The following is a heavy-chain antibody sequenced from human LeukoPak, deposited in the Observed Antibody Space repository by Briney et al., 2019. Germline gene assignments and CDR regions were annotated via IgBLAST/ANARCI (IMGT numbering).Heavy chain of an antibody. V-gene: IGHV1-69*05. CDR2: IIPIFGTA. CDR1: GGTFSSYA. CDR3: ARDIVVVVAATPPSVDNWFDP. J-gene: IGHJ5*02. Sequence: ASVKVSCKASGGTFSSYAISWVRQAPGQGLEWMGRIIPIFGTANYAQKFQGRVTITTDESTSTAYMELSSLRSEDTAVYYYARDIVVVVAATPPSVDNWFDPWGQGTLVTVSS. D-gene: IGHD2-15*01.